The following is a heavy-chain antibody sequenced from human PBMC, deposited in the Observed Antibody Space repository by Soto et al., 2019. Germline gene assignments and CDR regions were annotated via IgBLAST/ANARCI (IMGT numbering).Heavy chain of an antibody. V-gene: IGHV5-10-1*01. CDR3: ARLVVVPAAKGDYYYYGMDV. D-gene: IGHD2-2*01. CDR1: GYSFTSYW. J-gene: IGHJ6*02. CDR2: IDPSDSYT. Sequence: PGESLKISCKGSGYSFTSYWISWVRQMPGKGLEWMGRIDPSDSYTNYGPSFQGHVTISADKSISTAYLQWSSLKASDTAMYYCARLVVVPAAKGDYYYYGMDVWGQGTTVTVSS.